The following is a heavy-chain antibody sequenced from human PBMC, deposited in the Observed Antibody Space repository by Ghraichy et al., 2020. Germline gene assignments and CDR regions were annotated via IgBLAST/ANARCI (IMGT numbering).Heavy chain of an antibody. CDR3: ARGLDYGDYGPLGN. CDR1: GGSISSGDYY. D-gene: IGHD4-17*01. J-gene: IGHJ4*02. Sequence: SQTLSLTCTVSGGSISSGDYYWSWIRQPPGKGLEWIGYIYYSGSTYYNPSLKSRVTISVDTSKNQFSLKLSSVTAADTAVYYCARGLDYGDYGPLGNWGQGTLVTVSS. CDR2: IYYSGST. V-gene: IGHV4-30-4*01.